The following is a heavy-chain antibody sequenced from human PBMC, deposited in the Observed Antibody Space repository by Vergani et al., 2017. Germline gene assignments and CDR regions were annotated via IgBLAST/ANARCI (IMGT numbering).Heavy chain of an antibody. Sequence: QVQLVESGGGVVQPGESLRLSCAASGFTFSRYGMHWVRQVAGKGLEWVAFIRYDGSDKYYADSVKGRFTISRDSSKNTLYLHMNSLRGEDTAVYFCAKKGDSHDYQYFDYWVQGVLVTVSS. V-gene: IGHV3-30*02. CDR2: IRYDGSDK. CDR1: GFTFSRYG. J-gene: IGHJ4*02. CDR3: AKKGDSHDYQYFDY. D-gene: IGHD4-11*01.